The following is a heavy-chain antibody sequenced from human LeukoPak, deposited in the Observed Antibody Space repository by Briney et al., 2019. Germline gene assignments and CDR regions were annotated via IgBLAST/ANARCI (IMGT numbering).Heavy chain of an antibody. Sequence: TSETLSLTCTVSGGSISSYYWSWIRQPPGKGLELMACISYSGSTKYNPSLKSRVTISVDTSKNQLSLKLSSVNAADTAVYYCAREPGFDSSGYLNWFDPWGQGTLVTVSS. V-gene: IGHV4-59*01. D-gene: IGHD3-22*01. CDR2: ISYSGST. CDR3: AREPGFDSSGYLNWFDP. J-gene: IGHJ5*02. CDR1: GGSISSYY.